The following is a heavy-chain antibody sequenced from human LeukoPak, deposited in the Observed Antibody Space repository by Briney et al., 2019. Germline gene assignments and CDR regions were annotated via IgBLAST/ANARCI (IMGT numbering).Heavy chain of an antibody. D-gene: IGHD5-18*01. V-gene: IGHV4-30-2*01. Sequence: SETLSLTCAVSGVSISSGGYSWSWIRQPPGKGLEWIGYIYHSGSTYYNPSLKSRVTISVDRSKNQFSLKLSSVTAADTAVYYCARAIRGYSYVLDYWGQGTLVTVSS. J-gene: IGHJ4*02. CDR3: ARAIRGYSYVLDY. CDR2: IYHSGST. CDR1: GVSISSGGYS.